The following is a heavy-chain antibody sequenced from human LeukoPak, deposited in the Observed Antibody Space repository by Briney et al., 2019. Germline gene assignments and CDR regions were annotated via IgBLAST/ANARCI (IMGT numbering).Heavy chain of an antibody. CDR1: GGSISSSSYY. CDR2: IYYSGST. Sequence: SETLSLTCTVSGGSISSSSYYWGWIRQPPGKGLECIGSIYYSGSTYYNPSLKSRVTISVDTSKNQFSLKLSSVTAADTAVYYCARDKAASSDGAFDIWGQGTMVTVSS. J-gene: IGHJ3*02. D-gene: IGHD6-6*01. V-gene: IGHV4-39*02. CDR3: ARDKAASSDGAFDI.